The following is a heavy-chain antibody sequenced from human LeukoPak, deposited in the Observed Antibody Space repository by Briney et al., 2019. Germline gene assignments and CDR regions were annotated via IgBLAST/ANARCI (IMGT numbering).Heavy chain of an antibody. D-gene: IGHD4-17*01. V-gene: IGHV4-59*01. CDR3: ARELRGPYYYYGMDV. CDR1: GGSISSYY. Sequence: PSETLSLTCTVSGGSISSYYWSWLRQPPGKGLEWIGYIYYSGSTNYNPSLKSRVTISVDTSKNQFSLKLSSVTAADTAVYYCARELRGPYYYYGMDVWGQGTTVTVSS. J-gene: IGHJ6*02. CDR2: IYYSGST.